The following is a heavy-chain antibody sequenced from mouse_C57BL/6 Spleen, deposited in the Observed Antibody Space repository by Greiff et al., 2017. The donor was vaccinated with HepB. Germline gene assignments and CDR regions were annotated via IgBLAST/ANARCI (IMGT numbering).Heavy chain of an antibody. CDR3: ARITTVVEDYAMDY. CDR2: IDPSDSET. J-gene: IGHJ4*01. D-gene: IGHD1-1*01. Sequence: QVQLKQPGAELVRPGSSVKLSCKASGYTFTSYWMHWVKQRPIQGLEWIGNIDPSDSETHYNQKFKDKATLTVDKSSSTAYMQLSSLTSEDSAVYYCARITTVVEDYAMDYWGQGTSVTVSS. CDR1: GYTFTSYW. V-gene: IGHV1-52*01.